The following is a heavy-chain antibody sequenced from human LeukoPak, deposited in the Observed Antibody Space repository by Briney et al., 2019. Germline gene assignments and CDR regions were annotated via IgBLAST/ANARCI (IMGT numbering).Heavy chain of an antibody. D-gene: IGHD1-26*01. J-gene: IGHJ4*02. CDR1: GLTVSSNY. V-gene: IGHV3-66*02. Sequence: GGSLRLSCAASGLTVSSNYMSWVRQAPGKGLEWVSVIYSGGSTYYADSVEGRFTISRDNSKNTLYLQMNSLRAEDTAVYYCARDHSGSSYFDYWGQGTLVTVSS. CDR2: IYSGGST. CDR3: ARDHSGSSYFDY.